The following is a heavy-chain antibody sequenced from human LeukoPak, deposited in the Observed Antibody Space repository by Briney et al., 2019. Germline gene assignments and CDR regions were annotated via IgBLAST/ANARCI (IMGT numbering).Heavy chain of an antibody. J-gene: IGHJ4*02. V-gene: IGHV3-30*02. CDR1: GFTFSTYG. D-gene: IGHD5-12*01. CDR2: IHYDGTNK. Sequence: GGSLRLSCAASGFTFSTYGMHWVRQAPGKGLEWVTSIHYDGTNKYYADSVKGRFTISRDNSKNTLYLQMNSLKTEDTAVYYCISDIVARWGQGTLVTVSS. CDR3: ISDIVAR.